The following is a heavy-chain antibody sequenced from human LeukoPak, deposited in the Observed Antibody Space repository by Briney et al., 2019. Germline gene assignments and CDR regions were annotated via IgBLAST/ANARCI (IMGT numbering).Heavy chain of an antibody. D-gene: IGHD3-10*01. CDR1: GFTFSGYG. CDR3: AKDPGFGEFLSNLPKFDP. J-gene: IGHJ5*02. CDR2: ISYDGSNK. Sequence: PGRSLRLSCAASGFTFSGYGMHWVRQAPGKGLEWVAVISYDGSNKYYADSVKGRFTISRDNSKNTLYLQMNSLRAEDTAVYYCAKDPGFGEFLSNLPKFDPWGQGTLVTVSS. V-gene: IGHV3-30*18.